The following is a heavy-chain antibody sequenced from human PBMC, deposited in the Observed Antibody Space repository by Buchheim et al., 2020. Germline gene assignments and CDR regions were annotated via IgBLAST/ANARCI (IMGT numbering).Heavy chain of an antibody. Sequence: EVQLLESGGGLVQPGGSLRLSCAASGFTFSSYAMSWVRQAPGKGLEWVSSISSSGSNTYYADSVKGRFTISRDNSKNSLYLQMNSLRAEDTAVYYCAKEMYGGYDSGWFDSWGQGTL. D-gene: IGHD5-12*01. CDR2: ISSSGSNT. CDR3: AKEMYGGYDSGWFDS. V-gene: IGHV3-23*01. J-gene: IGHJ5*01. CDR1: GFTFSSYA.